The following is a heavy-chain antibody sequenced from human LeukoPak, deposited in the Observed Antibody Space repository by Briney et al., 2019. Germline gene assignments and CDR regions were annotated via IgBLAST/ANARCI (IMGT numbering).Heavy chain of an antibody. CDR3: ARGRNQRALRLLLY. J-gene: IGHJ4*02. CDR1: GYTFSSYD. V-gene: IGHV1-8*01. CDR2: MNPNSGNT. Sequence: GASVKVSCKASGYTFSSYDINWVRQATGQGLEWMGWMNPNSGNTGYAQQFQGRVTMTRNTSISTAYMELSSLRSEDTAMYYCARGRNQRALRLLLYWGQGTLVTVSS. D-gene: IGHD1-14*01.